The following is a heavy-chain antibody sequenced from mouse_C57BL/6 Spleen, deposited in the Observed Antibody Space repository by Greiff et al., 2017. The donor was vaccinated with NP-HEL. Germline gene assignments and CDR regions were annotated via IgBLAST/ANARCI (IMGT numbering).Heavy chain of an antibody. CDR1: GFTFSSYA. J-gene: IGHJ4*01. V-gene: IGHV5-4*01. Sequence: EVKLMESGGGLVKPGGSLKLSCAASGFTFSSYAMSWVRQTPEKRLEWVATISDGGSYTYYPDNVKGRFTISRDNAKNNLYLQMSHLKSEDTAMYYCARERSTTVVNAMDYWGQGTSVTVSS. CDR2: ISDGGSYT. D-gene: IGHD1-1*01. CDR3: ARERSTTVVNAMDY.